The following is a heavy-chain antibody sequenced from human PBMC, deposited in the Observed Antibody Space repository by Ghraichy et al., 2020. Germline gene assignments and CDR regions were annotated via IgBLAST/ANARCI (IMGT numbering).Heavy chain of an antibody. Sequence: SETLSLTCTVSGGSISSSSYYWGWIRQSPGKGLEWIGYIYYSGSTNYNPSLKSRVTLSVDTSKNQFSLKLNSVTAADTAVYYCARDRGSNTWWGEFDYWGQGTLVTVSS. CDR1: GGSISSSSYY. V-gene: IGHV4-61*01. D-gene: IGHD6-13*01. J-gene: IGHJ4*02. CDR2: IYYSGST. CDR3: ARDRGSNTWWGEFDY.